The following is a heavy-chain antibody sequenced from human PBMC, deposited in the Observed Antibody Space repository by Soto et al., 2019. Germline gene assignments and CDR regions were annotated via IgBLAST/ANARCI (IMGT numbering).Heavy chain of an antibody. D-gene: IGHD5-18*01. V-gene: IGHV4-30-4*01. CDR1: GGSVTSDEDY. CDR2: ISNSGST. Sequence: KPSETLSLTCTVSGGSVTSDEDYWTWIRQSPGKGLEWIGYISNSGSTGYNPSLKTRLSMSVDRSKNQFTLRLTSVTAADTAVYFCATESGSTYGYFDHWGQGTQVTVYS. J-gene: IGHJ4*02. CDR3: ATESGSTYGYFDH.